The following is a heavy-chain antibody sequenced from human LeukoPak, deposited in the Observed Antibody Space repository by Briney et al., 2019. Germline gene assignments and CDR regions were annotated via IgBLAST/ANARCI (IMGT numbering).Heavy chain of an antibody. CDR2: IKQDGSEK. CDR3: ARDAIAGYSGYDFPYYYMDV. D-gene: IGHD5-12*01. CDR1: GFTFSSYW. J-gene: IGHJ6*03. Sequence: QSGGSLRLSCAASGFTFSSYWMSWVRQAPGKGLEWVANIKQDGSEKYYVDSVKGRFTISRDNAKNSLYLQMNSLRAEDTAVYYCARDAIAGYSGYDFPYYYMDVWGKGTTVTVSS. V-gene: IGHV3-7*01.